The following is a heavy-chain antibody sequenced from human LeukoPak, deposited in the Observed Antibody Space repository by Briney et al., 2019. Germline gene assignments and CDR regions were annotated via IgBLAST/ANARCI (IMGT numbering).Heavy chain of an antibody. D-gene: IGHD2-8*01. V-gene: IGHV1-18*01. J-gene: IGHJ5*02. Sequence: ASVKVSCKASGYTFTSYGISWVRQAPGQGLEWMGWISAYNGNTNYAQKLQGRVTITADESTSTAYMELSSLRSEDTAVYYCARASVWHWFDPWGQGTLVTVSS. CDR1: GYTFTSYG. CDR3: ARASVWHWFDP. CDR2: ISAYNGNT.